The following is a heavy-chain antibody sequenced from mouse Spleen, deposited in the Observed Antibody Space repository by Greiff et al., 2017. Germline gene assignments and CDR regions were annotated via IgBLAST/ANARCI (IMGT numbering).Heavy chain of an antibody. CDR2: IYPGGGYT. D-gene: IGHD1-1*01. V-gene: IGHV1-63*01. J-gene: IGHJ3*01. CDR3: ARRSLYYGSSWFAY. Sequence: VQLQQSGAELVRPGTSVKMSCKASGYTFTNYWIGWAKQRPGHGLEWIGDIYPGGGYTNYNEKFKGKATLTADKSSSTAYMQFSSLTSEDSAIYYCARRSLYYGSSWFAYWGQGTLVTVSA. CDR1: GYTFTNYW.